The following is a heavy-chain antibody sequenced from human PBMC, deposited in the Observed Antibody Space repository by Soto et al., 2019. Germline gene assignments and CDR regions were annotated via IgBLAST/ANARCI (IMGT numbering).Heavy chain of an antibody. Sequence: QITLKESGPTLVKPTQTLTLTCTFSGFSLSTSGVAVGWIRQPPGKALEWLALIYWDDDKRYNPSLKSRLTITNAPSKNQVGLTLTNRDPVDTATYSCAHRPSIWGLDWGQGTLVTVSS. D-gene: IGHD7-27*01. V-gene: IGHV2-5*02. CDR3: AHRPSIWGLD. CDR1: GFSLSTSGVA. CDR2: IYWDDDK. J-gene: IGHJ4*02.